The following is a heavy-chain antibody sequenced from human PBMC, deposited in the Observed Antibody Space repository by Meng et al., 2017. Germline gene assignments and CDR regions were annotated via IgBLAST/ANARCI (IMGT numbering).Heavy chain of an antibody. CDR1: GFTFSSYA. Sequence: GESPKISCAASGFTFSSYAMSWVRQAPGKGLEWVSAISGSGCSTYYADSVKGRFTISRDNSKNTLYLQMNSLRAEDTAVYYCAKDLWGDIVVVVAAHDYWGQGTLVTVSS. J-gene: IGHJ4*02. CDR2: ISGSGCST. CDR3: AKDLWGDIVVVVAAHDY. V-gene: IGHV3-23*01. D-gene: IGHD2-15*01.